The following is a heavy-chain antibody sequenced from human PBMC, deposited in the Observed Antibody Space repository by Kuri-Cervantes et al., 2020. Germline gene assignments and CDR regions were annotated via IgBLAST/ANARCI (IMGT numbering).Heavy chain of an antibody. CDR1: GGSFSGHY. J-gene: IGHJ3*02. CDR2: IYHSGST. Sequence: SETLSLTCTVYGGSFSGHYWSWIRQPPGKGLEWIGSIYHSGSTYYNPSLKSRVTISVDTSKNQFSLKLSSVTAADTAVYYCARRGMTTFAFDIWGQGTMVTVSS. D-gene: IGHD3-16*01. CDR3: ARRGMTTFAFDI. V-gene: IGHV4-34*01.